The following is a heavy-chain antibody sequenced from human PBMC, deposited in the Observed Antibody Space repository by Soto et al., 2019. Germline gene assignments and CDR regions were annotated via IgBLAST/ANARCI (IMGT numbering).Heavy chain of an antibody. D-gene: IGHD3-9*01. Sequence: SETLSLTCTVAGGSISSSSYYWGWIRQPPGKGLEWIGSIYYSGSTYYNPSLKSRVTISVDTSKNQFSLKLSSVTAADTAVYYCARRAGYFDWFFDYWGQGTLVTVSS. J-gene: IGHJ4*02. V-gene: IGHV4-39*01. CDR1: GGSISSSSYY. CDR2: IYYSGST. CDR3: ARRAGYFDWFFDY.